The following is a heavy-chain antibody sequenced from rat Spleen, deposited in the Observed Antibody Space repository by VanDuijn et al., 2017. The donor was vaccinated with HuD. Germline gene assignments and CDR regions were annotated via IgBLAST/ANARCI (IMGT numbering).Heavy chain of an antibody. CDR3: TTSYDGSYYYDY. CDR2: IIYDGGRT. D-gene: IGHD1-12*02. J-gene: IGHJ2*01. V-gene: IGHV5S10*01. Sequence: EVQLVESGGGLVQPGRSLKLSCEVSGFTLSDYNMAWVRQAPRKGLEWVATIIYDGGRTYYRDSVKGRFTISRDNAKNTLYLQMDSLRSEDTATYYCTTSYDGSYYYDYWGQGVMVTVSS. CDR1: GFTLSDYN.